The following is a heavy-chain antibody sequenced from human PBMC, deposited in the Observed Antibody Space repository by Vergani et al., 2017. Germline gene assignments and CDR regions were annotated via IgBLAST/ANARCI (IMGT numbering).Heavy chain of an antibody. Sequence: QLVQSGPEVKKPGTSVKVSCKASGYTFTSYGISWVRQAPGQGLEWMGWISAYNGNTNYAQKLQGIVTMTTDTSTGTAYMELRSLRSDDTAVYYCARDVHPIDSSRPLGYWGQGTLVTVSS. V-gene: IGHV1-18*01. CDR2: ISAYNGNT. J-gene: IGHJ4*02. D-gene: IGHD6-13*01. CDR3: ARDVHPIDSSRPLGY. CDR1: GYTFTSYG.